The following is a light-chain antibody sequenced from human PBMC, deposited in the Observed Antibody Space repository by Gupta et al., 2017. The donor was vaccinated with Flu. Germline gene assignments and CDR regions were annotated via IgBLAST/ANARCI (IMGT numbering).Light chain of an antibody. Sequence: PSSLSASVGERVTITCRASQSISSNLKWYQHKPGQAPNLLIYDASDWHSGVPARFSGSGSGTDFTLTISSLEAEDFATYYCQQSCSSPITFGAGTKVEIK. CDR2: DAS. J-gene: IGKJ4*01. V-gene: IGKV1-39*01. CDR3: QQSCSSPIT. CDR1: QSISSN.